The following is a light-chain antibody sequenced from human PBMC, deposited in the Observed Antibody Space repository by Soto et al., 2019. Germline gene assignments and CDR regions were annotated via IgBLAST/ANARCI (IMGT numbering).Light chain of an antibody. CDR2: LGS. CDR3: MQALQTPLT. J-gene: IGKJ4*01. Sequence: DIVMTQSPLSLPVTPGEPASISCSSSQSPLHSNGYNYLDWYLPKPGQSPQLLIYLGSNRASGVPDRFSGSGSGTDFTLKISRVEAEDVGVYYCMQALQTPLTFGGGTKVDIK. CDR1: QSPLHSNGYNY. V-gene: IGKV2-28*01.